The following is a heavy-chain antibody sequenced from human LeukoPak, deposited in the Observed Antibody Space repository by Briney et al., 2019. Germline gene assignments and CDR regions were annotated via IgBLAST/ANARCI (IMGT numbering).Heavy chain of an antibody. D-gene: IGHD3-22*01. CDR3: ARDPAYYDSSGYYPTDAFDI. CDR1: GYTFTSYG. V-gene: IGHV1-18*01. Sequence: ASVKVSCKASGYTFTSYGISWVRQAPGQGLERVGWISAYNGNTNYAQKLQGRVTMTTDTSTSTAYMELRSLRSDDTAVYYCARDPAYYDSSGYYPTDAFDIWGQGTMVTVSS. J-gene: IGHJ3*02. CDR2: ISAYNGNT.